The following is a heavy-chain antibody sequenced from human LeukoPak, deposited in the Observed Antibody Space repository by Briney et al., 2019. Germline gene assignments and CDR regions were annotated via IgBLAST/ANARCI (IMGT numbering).Heavy chain of an antibody. CDR1: GYTFTSYG. V-gene: IGHV1-18*01. D-gene: IGHD1-26*01. J-gene: IGHJ6*02. Sequence: ASVKVSCKASGYTFTSYGISWVRQAPGQGLEWMGWISAYNGNTNYAQKLQGRVTMTTDTSTSTAYMELRSLRSDDTAVYYCARDKVVGATPYYYYGMDVWAKGPRSPSP. CDR3: ARDKVVGATPYYYYGMDV. CDR2: ISAYNGNT.